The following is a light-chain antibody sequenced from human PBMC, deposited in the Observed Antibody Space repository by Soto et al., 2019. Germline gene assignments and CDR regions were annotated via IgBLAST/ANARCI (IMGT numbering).Light chain of an antibody. J-gene: IGKJ1*01. Sequence: EIVMTQSPATLSVSPGERATLSCRARQSVSSNLAWYQQKPGQAHRLLIYGASTRATGIPARFSGSGSGTELTLTISSLQSEDFEAYYCQQYNNWPQTFGQGTKVEIK. CDR1: QSVSSN. CDR3: QQYNNWPQT. CDR2: GAS. V-gene: IGKV3-15*01.